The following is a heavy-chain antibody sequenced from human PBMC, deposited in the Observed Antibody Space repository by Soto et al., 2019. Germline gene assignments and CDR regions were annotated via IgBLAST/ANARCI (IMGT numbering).Heavy chain of an antibody. Sequence: EVQLLESGGGLVQPGGSLRLSCAASGFTFSSYAMSWVRQAPGEGLEWVSAISGSGGSTYYADSVKGRFTISRDNSKNTLYLQMNILRAEDTAVYYCAQGPRLLKDCSGGRCYGPSDYWGKGTLVTVSS. V-gene: IGHV3-23*01. CDR3: AQGPRLLKDCSGGRCYGPSDY. CDR2: ISGSGGST. D-gene: IGHD2-15*01. CDR1: GFTFSSYA. J-gene: IGHJ4*02.